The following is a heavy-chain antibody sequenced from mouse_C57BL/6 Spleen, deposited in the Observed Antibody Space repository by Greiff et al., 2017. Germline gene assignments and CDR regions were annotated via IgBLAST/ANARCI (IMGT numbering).Heavy chain of an antibody. V-gene: IGHV1-81*01. CDR2: IYPRSGNT. J-gene: IGHJ4*01. CDR3: ARINLTVVAGGYYAIDY. CDR1: GYTFTSYG. D-gene: IGHD1-1*01. Sequence: QVQLQQSGAELARPGASVKLSCKASGYTFTSYGISWVKQRTGQGLEWIGEIYPRSGNTYYNEKFKGKATLTADKSSSTAYMELRSLTSEDSAVYFCARINLTVVAGGYYAIDYWGQGTSVTVSS.